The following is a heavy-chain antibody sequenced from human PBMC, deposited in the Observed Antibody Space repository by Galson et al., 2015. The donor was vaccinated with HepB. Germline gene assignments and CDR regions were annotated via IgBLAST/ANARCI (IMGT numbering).Heavy chain of an antibody. CDR1: GGSISSSSYY. Sequence: ETLSLTCTVSGGSISSSSYYWGWIRQPPGKGLEWIGSIYYSGSTYYNPSLKSRVTISVDTSKNQFSLKLSSVTAADTAVYYCARALIHYYDSSGYYVFDYWGQGTLVTVSS. D-gene: IGHD3-22*01. CDR2: IYYSGST. J-gene: IGHJ4*02. V-gene: IGHV4-39*07. CDR3: ARALIHYYDSSGYYVFDY.